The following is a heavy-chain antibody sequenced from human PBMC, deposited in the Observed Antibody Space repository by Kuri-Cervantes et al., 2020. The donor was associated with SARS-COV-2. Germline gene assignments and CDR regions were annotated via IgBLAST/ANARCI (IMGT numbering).Heavy chain of an antibody. CDR2: INHSAST. CDR3: ARREIAAGHHWFDP. D-gene: IGHD6-13*01. Sequence: ESLKISCAVCGGSFSGYYWSWIRQPPGKGLEWIGDINHSASTNYNPSLKSRVTISVDTSKNQFSLQLSSVTAADTAVYYCARREIAAGHHWFDPWGQGTLVTVSS. CDR1: GGSFSGYY. V-gene: IGHV4-34*01. J-gene: IGHJ5*02.